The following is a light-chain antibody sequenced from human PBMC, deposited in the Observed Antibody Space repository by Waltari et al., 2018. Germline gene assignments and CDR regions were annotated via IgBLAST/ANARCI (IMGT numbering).Light chain of an antibody. CDR2: GAS. V-gene: IGKV3-15*01. CDR1: QSVSNH. J-gene: IGKJ3*01. Sequence: EKVMTQSPATLSVSPGERATLSCRASQSVSNHLAWYQQRPGQAPRLLLYGASSRAAGFPARFSGSGSGTEFTLSIDSLQSEDFALYFCQQYNSWPFTFGPGTQVDIK. CDR3: QQYNSWPFT.